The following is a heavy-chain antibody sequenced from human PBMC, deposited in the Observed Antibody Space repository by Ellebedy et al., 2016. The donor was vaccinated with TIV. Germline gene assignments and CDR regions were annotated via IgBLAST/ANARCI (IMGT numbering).Heavy chain of an antibody. Sequence: GGSLRLXXAASGLSVSTNYMNWVRQAPGKGLEWVSSISSSSSYIYYADSVKGRFTISRDNAKNSLYLQMNSLRAEDTAVYYCAREIGYGGSPFDYWGQGTLVTVSS. CDR1: GLSVSTNY. CDR3: AREIGYGGSPFDY. CDR2: ISSSSSYI. J-gene: IGHJ4*02. V-gene: IGHV3-21*01. D-gene: IGHD3-16*01.